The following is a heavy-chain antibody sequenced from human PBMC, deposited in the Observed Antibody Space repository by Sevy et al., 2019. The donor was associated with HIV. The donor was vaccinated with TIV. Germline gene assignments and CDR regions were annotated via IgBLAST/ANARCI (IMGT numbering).Heavy chain of an antibody. Sequence: SETLSLTCTVSGDSISSNNFYWGWVRQPPEKGLEWIGSIYYTGSTYYNPSIKSRVTISVDTSKNQFSLKLTSVTAADTAVYYCAREAVALDYWGQGTLVTVSS. CDR1: GDSISSNNFY. CDR3: AREAVALDY. D-gene: IGHD6-19*01. V-gene: IGHV4-39*02. CDR2: IYYTGST. J-gene: IGHJ4*01.